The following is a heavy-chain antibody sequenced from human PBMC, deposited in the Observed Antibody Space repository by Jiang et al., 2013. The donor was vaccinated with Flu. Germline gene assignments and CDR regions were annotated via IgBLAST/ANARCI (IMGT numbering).Heavy chain of an antibody. V-gene: IGHV1-46*01. J-gene: IGHJ4*02. D-gene: IGHD1-26*01. Sequence: VRQAPGQGLEWMGWISAHDGNTNYAQKFQGRVTMTRDTSTSTVYMELSSLRSEDTAVYYCAGEEGSYCFLDYWGQGTLVTVSS. CDR3: AGEEGSYCFLDY. CDR2: ISAHDGNT.